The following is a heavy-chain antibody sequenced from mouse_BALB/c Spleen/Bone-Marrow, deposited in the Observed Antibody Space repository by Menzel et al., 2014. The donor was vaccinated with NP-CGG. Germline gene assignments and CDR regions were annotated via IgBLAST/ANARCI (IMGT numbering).Heavy chain of an antibody. Sequence: EVKLVESGGGLVQPGGSRKLSRAASGFTFSSFGMHWVRQAPEKGLEWVAYISSGSSTIYYADTVKGRFTISRDNPKNTLFLQMTSLRSEDTATYYCARGGKGYAMDYWGQGTSVTVSS. D-gene: IGHD1-1*02. CDR1: GFTFSSFG. V-gene: IGHV5-17*02. J-gene: IGHJ4*01. CDR3: ARGGKGYAMDY. CDR2: ISSGSSTI.